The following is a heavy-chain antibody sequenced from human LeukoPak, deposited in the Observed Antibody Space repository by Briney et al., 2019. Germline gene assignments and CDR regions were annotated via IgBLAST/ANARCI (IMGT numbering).Heavy chain of an antibody. Sequence: PGRSLGLSCAAYGFTSTSYALNWVRHAPGKGLEWVCYISSSATTIYYADSVKGRFTISRDNGKNSLYLQMNSLRAEDTAVSYCARGIPLDCWGQGTLVTVSS. CDR1: GFTSTSYA. V-gene: IGHV3-48*03. CDR2: ISSSATTI. CDR3: ARGIPLDC. J-gene: IGHJ4*02.